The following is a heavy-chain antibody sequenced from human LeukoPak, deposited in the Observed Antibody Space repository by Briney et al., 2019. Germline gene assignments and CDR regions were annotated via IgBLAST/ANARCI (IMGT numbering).Heavy chain of an antibody. CDR3: ARDRWDWNDSGNWVEP. V-gene: IGHV1-46*01. CDR1: GYTFTSYY. Sequence: ASVKVSCKASGYTFTSYYMHWVRHAPGQGLEWMGIINPSGGSTSYAQKFQGRVTMTRDTSTSTVYRELSSLRSEDTAVYFCARDRWDWNDSGNWVEPCGEGTLVTVSS. J-gene: IGHJ5*02. D-gene: IGHD1-1*01. CDR2: INPSGGST.